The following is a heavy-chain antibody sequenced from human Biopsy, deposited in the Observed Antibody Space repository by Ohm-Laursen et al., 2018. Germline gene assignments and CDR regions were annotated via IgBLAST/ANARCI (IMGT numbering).Heavy chain of an antibody. CDR1: GGSITSYS. CDR3: ARRSAANWYFNL. V-gene: IGHV4-59*08. Sequence: PGTLSLTCIVSGGSITSYSWSWIRQPPGKGLEPIGYIYNTGDTTYNPSLQSRVTISLDTSNNQLSLRLRSVTAADAAVYYCARRSAANWYFNLWGRGTLVTVSS. CDR2: IYNTGDT. J-gene: IGHJ2*01. D-gene: IGHD6-25*01.